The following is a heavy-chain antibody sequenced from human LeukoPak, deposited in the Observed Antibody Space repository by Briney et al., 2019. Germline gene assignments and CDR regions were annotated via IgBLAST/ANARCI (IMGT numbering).Heavy chain of an antibody. Sequence: ASVKVSCKASGGTFSSYAINWVRQAPGQGLECLGGIIPIFGTANYAQKFQGRVTITADESTSTAYMELSSLRFEDTAVYYCARDMKYYYDSSGHHGFDPWGQGTLVTVSS. CDR1: GGTFSSYA. J-gene: IGHJ5*02. D-gene: IGHD3-22*01. CDR2: IIPIFGTA. CDR3: ARDMKYYYDSSGHHGFDP. V-gene: IGHV1-69*13.